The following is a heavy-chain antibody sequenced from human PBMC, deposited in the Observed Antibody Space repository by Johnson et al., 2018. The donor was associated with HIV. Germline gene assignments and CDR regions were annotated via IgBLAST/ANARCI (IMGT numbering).Heavy chain of an antibody. D-gene: IGHD4-23*01. CDR3: AKSPGKDNGGNSGGIDF. Sequence: VQLVESGGGLVKPGGSLRLSCAASGFTFSSYDIHWVRQGTGKGLEWVSAIGTAADTYYAGSVKGRFTISRDNSKNTLYLQMNSLRAEDTATYYCAKSPGKDNGGNSGGIDFWGQGTMVTVSS. CDR1: GFTFSSYD. CDR2: IGTAADT. J-gene: IGHJ3*01. V-gene: IGHV3-13*01.